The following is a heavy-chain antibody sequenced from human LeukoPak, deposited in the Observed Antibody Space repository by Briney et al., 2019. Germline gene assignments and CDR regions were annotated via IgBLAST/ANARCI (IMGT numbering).Heavy chain of an antibody. J-gene: IGHJ4*02. V-gene: IGHV1-69*13. CDR3: ARSPWEWELPYYYFDY. D-gene: IGHD1-26*01. CDR2: IIPIFATA. Sequence: GASVKVSCKASGGTFSSYAISWVRQAPGQGLEWMGGIIPIFATANYAQKFQGRVTITADESTSTAYMELSSLRSEDTAVYYCARSPWEWELPYYYFDYWGQGTLVTVSS. CDR1: GGTFSSYA.